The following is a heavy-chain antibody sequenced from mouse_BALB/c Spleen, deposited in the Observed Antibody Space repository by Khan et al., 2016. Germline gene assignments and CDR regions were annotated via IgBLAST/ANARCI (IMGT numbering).Heavy chain of an antibody. CDR3: ASTPTAYYAMDY. Sequence: EVQLQESGPGLVKPSQSLSLTCTVTGYSITSDYAWNWFRQFPGNKLEWMGYISYSGSTRYYPSLKSRISITRDTSRNQFFLQLNSVTTEDTATXYCASTPTAYYAMDYWGQGTSVTVSS. CDR1: GYSITSDYA. V-gene: IGHV3-2*02. CDR2: ISYSGST. J-gene: IGHJ4*01. D-gene: IGHD1-2*01.